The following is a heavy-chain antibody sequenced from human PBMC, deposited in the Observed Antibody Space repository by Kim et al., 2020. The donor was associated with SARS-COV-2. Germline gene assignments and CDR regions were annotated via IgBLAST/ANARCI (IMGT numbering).Heavy chain of an antibody. CDR3: ATRLGPTVEAIPDI. J-gene: IGHJ3*02. Sequence: SVKVSCKASRNTFNTYPITWVRQAPGQGLQWMGGIFPPFGTLKYTQHFQGRVTITADESTNTVYMELSSLRFEDTAVYYCATRLGPTVEAIPDIWGQG. CDR2: IFPPFGTL. V-gene: IGHV1-69*13. D-gene: IGHD1-26*01. CDR1: RNTFNTYP.